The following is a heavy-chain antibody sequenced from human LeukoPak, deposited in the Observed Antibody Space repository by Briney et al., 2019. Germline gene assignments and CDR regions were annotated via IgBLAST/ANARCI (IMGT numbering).Heavy chain of an antibody. CDR1: GFTFSSYA. Sequence: GGSLRLSCAASGFTFSSYAMSWVRQAPGKGLEWVSAISGSGGSTYYADSVKGRFTISRDNSKNRLYLQMNSLRAEYTAVYYCAKAGRYCGGDCYSGLLDYWGQGTLVTVSS. D-gene: IGHD2-21*02. J-gene: IGHJ4*02. CDR3: AKAGRYCGGDCYSGLLDY. CDR2: ISGSGGST. V-gene: IGHV3-23*01.